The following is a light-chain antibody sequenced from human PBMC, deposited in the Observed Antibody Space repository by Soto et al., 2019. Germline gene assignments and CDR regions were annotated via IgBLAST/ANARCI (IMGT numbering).Light chain of an antibody. CDR3: QQYGISPPYT. J-gene: IGKJ3*01. V-gene: IGKV3-20*01. CDR1: HSVSSSY. Sequence: EIVLTQSPGTLSLSPGDRATLSCRASHSVSSSYLAWYQQKPGQAPRLLIYGASSRATGIPDRFSGSGSGTDFTLTISRLEPEDFAVYYCQQYGISPPYTFGPGTKVDIK. CDR2: GAS.